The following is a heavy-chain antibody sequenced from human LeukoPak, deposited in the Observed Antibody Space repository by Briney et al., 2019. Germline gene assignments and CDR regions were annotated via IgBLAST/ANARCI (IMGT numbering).Heavy chain of an antibody. Sequence: GGSLRLSCAASGFTFSSYGMHWVRQAPGKGLEWVAFIRYDGSNKYYADSVKGRFTISRDNSKNTLYLQMNSLRAEDTAVYYCATLGDGGYSGHDKGVGFDYWGQGTLVTVSS. CDR3: ATLGDGGYSGHDKGVGFDY. CDR1: GFTFSSYG. V-gene: IGHV3-30*02. CDR2: IRYDGSNK. D-gene: IGHD5-12*01. J-gene: IGHJ4*02.